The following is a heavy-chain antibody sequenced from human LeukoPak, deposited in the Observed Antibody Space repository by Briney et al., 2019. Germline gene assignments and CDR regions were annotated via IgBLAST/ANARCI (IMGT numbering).Heavy chain of an antibody. J-gene: IGHJ4*02. V-gene: IGHV3-30*02. CDR2: IRIDESNE. CDR1: GFTFSTYG. Sequence: GGSLRLSCTASGFTFSTYGIHWVRQAPGKGLEWVAFIRIDESNEYYVDSVKGRFTISRDNSKNTLYLQMNSLRAEDTAVYYCAKDLLSVAGTGSATDYCGQGTLVTVSS. D-gene: IGHD6-19*01. CDR3: AKDLLSVAGTGSATDY.